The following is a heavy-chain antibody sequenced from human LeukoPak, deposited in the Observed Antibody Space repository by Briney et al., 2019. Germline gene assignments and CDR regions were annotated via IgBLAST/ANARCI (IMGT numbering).Heavy chain of an antibody. J-gene: IGHJ4*02. CDR3: ARGSGYRGYDFDY. CDR1: GVTFSSYE. Sequence: GGSLRLSCAGSGVTFSSYEMNWVRQAPGKGLEWDSYISSSGSTRYYADSVKGRFTISRDNPKNSLYLQMNSLRAEDTAVYYCARGSGYRGYDFDYWGQGTLVTVSS. CDR2: ISSSGSTR. V-gene: IGHV3-48*03. D-gene: IGHD5-12*01.